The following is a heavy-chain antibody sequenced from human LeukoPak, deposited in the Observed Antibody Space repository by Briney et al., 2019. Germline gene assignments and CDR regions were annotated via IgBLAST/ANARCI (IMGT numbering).Heavy chain of an antibody. CDR1: GGSLSSGGYY. J-gene: IGHJ4*02. CDR2: IYHSGST. CDR3: AREGYNWNYTFH. V-gene: IGHV4-30-2*01. Sequence: PSETLSLTCTVSGGSLSSGGYYWSWIRQPPGKGLEWIGYIYHSGSTYYNPSLKSRVTISVDRSKNQFSLKLSSVTAADTAVYYCAREGYNWNYTFHWGQGTLVTVSS. D-gene: IGHD1-7*01.